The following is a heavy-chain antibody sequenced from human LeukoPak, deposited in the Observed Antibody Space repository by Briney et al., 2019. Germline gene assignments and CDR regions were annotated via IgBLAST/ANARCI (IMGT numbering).Heavy chain of an antibody. Sequence: SETLSLTCTVSGGSISSYYWSWIRQPPGKGLEWIGHIYYSGSTNYNPSLKSRLTISIDTSKNQFSLRLSSVTAADTAVYYCARGAAGYSYGWGQGTQVTVSS. J-gene: IGHJ4*02. D-gene: IGHD5-18*01. CDR2: IYYSGST. CDR1: GGSISSYY. CDR3: ARGAAGYSYG. V-gene: IGHV4-59*01.